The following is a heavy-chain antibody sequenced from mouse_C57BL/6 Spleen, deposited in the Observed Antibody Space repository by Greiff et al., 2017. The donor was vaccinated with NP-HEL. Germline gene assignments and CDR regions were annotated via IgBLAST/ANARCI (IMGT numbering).Heavy chain of an antibody. J-gene: IGHJ2*01. CDR2: IYPGDGDT. CDR3: ARWGTMGLRLDD. D-gene: IGHD2-4*01. Sequence: VKLMESGPELVKPGASVKISCKASGYAFSSSWMNWVKQRPGKGLEWIGRIYPGDGDTNYNGKFKGKATLTADKSSSTAYMQLSSLTSEDSAVYFCARWGTMGLRLDDWGQGTTLTVSS. V-gene: IGHV1-82*01. CDR1: GYAFSSSW.